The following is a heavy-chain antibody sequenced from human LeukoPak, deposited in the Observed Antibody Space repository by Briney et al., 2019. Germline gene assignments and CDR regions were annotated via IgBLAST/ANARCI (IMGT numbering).Heavy chain of an antibody. V-gene: IGHV1-18*01. J-gene: IGHJ5*02. Sequence: ASVKVSCKASGYTFTSYGISWVRQAPGQGLEWMGWISAYNGNTNYAQKLQGRVTMTTDTSTSTAYMELSRLRSDDTAVYYCARDKRCSSTSCFSNWFDPWGQGTLVTVSS. D-gene: IGHD2-2*01. CDR2: ISAYNGNT. CDR1: GYTFTSYG. CDR3: ARDKRCSSTSCFSNWFDP.